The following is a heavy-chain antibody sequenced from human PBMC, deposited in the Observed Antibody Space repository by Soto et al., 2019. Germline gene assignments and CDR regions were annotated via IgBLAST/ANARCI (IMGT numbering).Heavy chain of an antibody. V-gene: IGHV4-34*01. CDR2: INHSGST. CDR1: GGPFSGYY. CDR3: ARGRLSSSWRRNWFDP. Sequence: SETLSLTCAVYGGPFSGYYLSWIRQPPGKGLEWIGEINHSGSTNYNPSLKSRVTISVDTSKNQFSLKLSSVTAADTAVYYCARGRLSSSWRRNWFDPWGQGTLDTVSS. J-gene: IGHJ5*02. D-gene: IGHD6-13*01.